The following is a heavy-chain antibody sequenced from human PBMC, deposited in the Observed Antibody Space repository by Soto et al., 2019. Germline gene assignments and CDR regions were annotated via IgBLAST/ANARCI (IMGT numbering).Heavy chain of an antibody. Sequence: QVQLVQSGAEVKNPGASVKVSCKASGYTFTRYGIGWARQAPGQGLGWMGWINTYNGNTNYAQNVQGRVTLTTDTSPSTAYMELRSLRANDTAIYYCAMVDVYVTPSPQDVWGQGTTVIVSS. CDR2: INTYNGNT. CDR3: AMVDVYVTPSPQDV. V-gene: IGHV1-18*01. D-gene: IGHD3-16*01. CDR1: GYTFTRYG. J-gene: IGHJ6*02.